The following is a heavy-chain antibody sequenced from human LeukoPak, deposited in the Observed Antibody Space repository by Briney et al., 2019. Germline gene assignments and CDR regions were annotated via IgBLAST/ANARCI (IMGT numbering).Heavy chain of an antibody. V-gene: IGHV3-30-3*01. D-gene: IGHD2-2*02. CDR1: GFTFSSYA. CDR2: ISYDGSNK. J-gene: IGHJ6*02. Sequence: PGGSLRLSCAASGFTFSSYAMHWVRQAPGKGLEWVAVISYDGSNKYYADSVKGRFTISRDNSKNTLYLQMNSLRAEDTAVYYCARGRYCSSTSCYSYYYYGMDVWGQGTTVTVSS. CDR3: ARGRYCSSTSCYSYYYYGMDV.